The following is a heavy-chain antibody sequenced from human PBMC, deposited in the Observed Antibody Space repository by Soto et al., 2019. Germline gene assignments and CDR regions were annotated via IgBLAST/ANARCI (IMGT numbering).Heavy chain of an antibody. V-gene: IGHV4-59*08. CDR3: ARLYGFSGFDY. J-gene: IGHJ4*02. D-gene: IGHD6-25*01. CDR1: GGSISSYY. CDR2: IYYSGST. Sequence: QVQLQESGPGLVKPSETLSLTCTVSGGSISSYYWSWLRQPPGKGLEWIGYIYYSGSTNYNPSLTSRVTISVDTSKNQFSLKLSSVTAADTAVYYCARLYGFSGFDYWGQGTLVTVSS.